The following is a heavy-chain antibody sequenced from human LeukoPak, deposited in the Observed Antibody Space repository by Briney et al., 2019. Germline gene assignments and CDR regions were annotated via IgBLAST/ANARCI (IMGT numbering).Heavy chain of an antibody. D-gene: IGHD6-13*01. CDR3: ATPVGAAGTAFDI. CDR1: GGTFSSYA. Sequence: ASVKVSCKASGGTFSSYAISWVRQAPGQELEWMGGIIPIFGTANYAQKFQGRVTITADESTSTAYMELSSLRSEDTAVYYCATPVGAAGTAFDIWGQGTMVTVSS. CDR2: IIPIFGTA. J-gene: IGHJ3*02. V-gene: IGHV1-69*13.